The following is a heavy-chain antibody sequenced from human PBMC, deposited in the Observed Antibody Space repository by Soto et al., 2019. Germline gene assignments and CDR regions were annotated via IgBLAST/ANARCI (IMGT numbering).Heavy chain of an antibody. CDR2: IWYDGSNK. J-gene: IGHJ4*02. D-gene: IGHD4-17*01. Sequence: QPGGSLRLSCAASGFTFSSYGMHWVRQAPGKGLEWVAVIWYDGSNKYYADSVKGRFTISRDNSKNTLYLQMNSLRAEDTAVYYCASALTYGDYGGYWGQGTLVTVSS. CDR3: ASALTYGDYGGY. CDR1: GFTFSSYG. V-gene: IGHV3-33*01.